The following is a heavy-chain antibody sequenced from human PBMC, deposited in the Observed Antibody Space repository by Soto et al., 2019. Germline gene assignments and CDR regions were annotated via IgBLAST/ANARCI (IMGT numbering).Heavy chain of an antibody. CDR3: ASPQVTSIWSSDY. CDR1: GFTFSSYA. D-gene: IGHD6-13*01. CDR2: ISGGGDTT. J-gene: IGHJ4*02. Sequence: EVQLLESGGGLVQPGGSLRLSCAASGFTFSSYAMTWVRQAPGKGLEWVSAISGGGDTTYYADSVKGRFTISRDNSKNTVYLQINSLRAEDTAVYYCASPQVTSIWSSDYWGQGTLVTVSS. V-gene: IGHV3-23*01.